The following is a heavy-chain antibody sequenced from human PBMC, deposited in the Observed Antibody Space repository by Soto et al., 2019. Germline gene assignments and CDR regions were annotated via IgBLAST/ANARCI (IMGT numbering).Heavy chain of an antibody. CDR3: AKNSFGSGSYYNIWYYFDS. D-gene: IGHD3-10*01. CDR1: GFTFDDYA. V-gene: IGHV3-9*01. J-gene: IGHJ4*02. Sequence: GGSLRLSCAASGFTFDDYAMHWVRQAPGKGLEWVSGISWNSDSIKYADSVKGRFTISRDNAKNSLYLQMNSLRAEDTALYYCAKNSFGSGSYYNIWYYFDSWGQGTRATVSS. CDR2: ISWNSDSI.